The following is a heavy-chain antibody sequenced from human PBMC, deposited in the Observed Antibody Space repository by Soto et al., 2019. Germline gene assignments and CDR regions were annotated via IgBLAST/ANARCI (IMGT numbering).Heavy chain of an antibody. CDR3: AREGELGYCSGGSCYSDYWFDP. CDR2: IYYSGST. CDR1: GFFLSSYY. J-gene: IGHJ5*02. Sequence: SETLSLTCTLSGFFLSSYYLCWIRQPPGKGLKWIGHIYYSGSTNSNPSLKIRVTISVDTSKNQFSLKLSSVTAADTAVYYCAREGELGYCSGGSCYSDYWFDPWGQGTLVTVSS. D-gene: IGHD2-15*01. V-gene: IGHV4-59*01.